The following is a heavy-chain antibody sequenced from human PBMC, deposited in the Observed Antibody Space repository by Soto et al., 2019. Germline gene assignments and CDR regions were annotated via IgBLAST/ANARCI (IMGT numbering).Heavy chain of an antibody. D-gene: IGHD2-21*02. CDR3: ARRCRACGGDPSDHDL. J-gene: IGHJ2*01. V-gene: IGHV4-59*08. CDR2: ISDSGST. Sequence: QVQLQESGPGLVKPSETLSLTCTVSGGSISSYYWSWIRQPPGKGLEWIGYISDSGSTNYNPSLKSRVIISVDTSKNQFSLKLRSVTAADTAVYYCARRCRACGGDPSDHDLWGRGTLVTVSS. CDR1: GGSISSYY.